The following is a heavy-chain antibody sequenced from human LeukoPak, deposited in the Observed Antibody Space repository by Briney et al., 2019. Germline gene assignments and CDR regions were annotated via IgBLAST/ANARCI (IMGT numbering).Heavy chain of an antibody. D-gene: IGHD2-21*02. Sequence: GGSLRLSCAVSGFTVSSNYMSWVRQASGKGLEWVGRIRSKANSYATAYAALVKGRFTISRDDSKNTAYLQMNSLKTEDTAVYYCTRHRGGDCYSLACFGYWGQGTLVTVSS. CDR1: GFTVSSNY. CDR2: IRSKANSYAT. V-gene: IGHV3-73*01. J-gene: IGHJ4*02. CDR3: TRHRGGDCYSLACFGY.